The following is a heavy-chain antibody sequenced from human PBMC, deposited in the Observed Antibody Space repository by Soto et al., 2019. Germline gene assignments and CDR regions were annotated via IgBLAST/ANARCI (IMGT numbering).Heavy chain of an antibody. J-gene: IGHJ3*02. D-gene: IGHD3-10*01. Sequence: EVQLVESGGGQVKPGGTLRLSCAASGFSFSTYSMNWVRQAPGKGLEWVSSIHSSSRYIYYADSVTGRFTISRDNAKNSLFPQMRSLRAEDTAVYYCARGSQNFRMREDAFDIWGQGTMVSVSS. V-gene: IGHV3-21*01. CDR2: IHSSSRYI. CDR1: GFSFSTYS. CDR3: ARGSQNFRMREDAFDI.